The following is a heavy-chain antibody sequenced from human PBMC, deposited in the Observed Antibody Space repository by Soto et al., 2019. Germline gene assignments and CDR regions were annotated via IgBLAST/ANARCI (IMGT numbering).Heavy chain of an antibody. Sequence: PGGSLRLSCAASGFTFSSYAMSWVRQAPGKGLEWVSAISGSGGSTYYADSVKGRFTISRDNSKNTLYLQMNSLRAEDTAVYYCAKDLGGEVGITMIVVVITMYFDYWGQGTLVTVSS. CDR1: GFTFSSYA. CDR3: AKDLGGEVGITMIVVVITMYFDY. CDR2: ISGSGGST. J-gene: IGHJ4*02. V-gene: IGHV3-23*01. D-gene: IGHD3-22*01.